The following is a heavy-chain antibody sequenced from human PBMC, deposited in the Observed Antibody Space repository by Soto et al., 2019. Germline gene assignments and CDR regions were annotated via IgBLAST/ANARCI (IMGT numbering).Heavy chain of an antibody. V-gene: IGHV4-39*01. CDR3: AAPRYYYGSGSYYKADYGMDV. CDR2: IYYSGST. J-gene: IGHJ6*02. Sequence: QLQLQESGPGLVKPSETLSLTCTVSGGSISSSSYYWGWIRQPPGKGLEWIGSIYYSGSTYYNPSLKSRVPLSVDTSKNRFSLKLGSVPAADTAVYYCAAPRYYYGSGSYYKADYGMDVWGQGTTVTVSS. CDR1: GGSISSSSYY. D-gene: IGHD3-10*01.